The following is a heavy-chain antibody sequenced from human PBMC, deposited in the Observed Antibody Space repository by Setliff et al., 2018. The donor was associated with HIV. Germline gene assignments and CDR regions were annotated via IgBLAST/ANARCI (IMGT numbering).Heavy chain of an antibody. Sequence: GGSLRLSCAASGFAFSGHQMSWVRQAPGKGLEWVAKIKQDGSDKYYVDSLKGRFTISRDTSKNTLYLQMNSLRAEDTAVYYCARRAYCSSTTCFDNWGQGTLVTVSS. CDR2: IKQDGSDK. J-gene: IGHJ4*02. CDR3: ARRAYCSSTTCFDN. V-gene: IGHV3-7*01. CDR1: GFAFSGHQ. D-gene: IGHD2-2*01.